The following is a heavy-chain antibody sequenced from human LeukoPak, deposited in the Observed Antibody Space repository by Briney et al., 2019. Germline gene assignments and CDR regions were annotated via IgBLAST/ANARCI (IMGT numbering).Heavy chain of an antibody. CDR2: ISGNSGSI. CDR3: AKWQGLAFDI. Sequence: GRSLRLSCAASGFTFYDYAMHWVRHAPGKGLEWVSGISGNSGSIGYADSVKGRFTISRDNAKNSLYLQMNSLSAEDTALYYCAKWQGLAFDIWGQGTMVTVSS. CDR1: GFTFYDYA. V-gene: IGHV3-9*01. J-gene: IGHJ3*02.